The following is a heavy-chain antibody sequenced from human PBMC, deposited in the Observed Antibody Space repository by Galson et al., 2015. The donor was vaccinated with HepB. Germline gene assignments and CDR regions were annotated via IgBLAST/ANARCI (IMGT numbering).Heavy chain of an antibody. V-gene: IGHV1-3*01. D-gene: IGHD3-3*01. J-gene: IGHJ4*02. Sequence: SVKVSCKASGYTFTSYAMHWVRQAPGQRLEWMGWINAGNGNTKYSQKFQGRVTITRDTSASTAYMELSSLRSEDTAVYYCARDFDFWSGYYLIFDYWGQGTLVTVSS. CDR2: INAGNGNT. CDR3: ARDFDFWSGYYLIFDY. CDR1: GYTFTSYA.